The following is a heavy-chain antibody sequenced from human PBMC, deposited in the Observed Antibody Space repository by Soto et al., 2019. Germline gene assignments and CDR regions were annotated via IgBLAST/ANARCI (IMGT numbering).Heavy chain of an antibody. Sequence: QLQLQESGSGLVKPSQTLSITCAVSGGSISSGGYSWSWIRQPPGKGLEWIGYIYHSGSTYYNPSLKSRVTISVDRSKNQFSLQLSSVTAEDSAVYYCARGQQLINFDYWGQGTLVTVSS. CDR3: ARGQQLINFDY. CDR2: IYHSGST. CDR1: GGSISSGGYS. D-gene: IGHD6-13*01. J-gene: IGHJ4*02. V-gene: IGHV4-30-2*01.